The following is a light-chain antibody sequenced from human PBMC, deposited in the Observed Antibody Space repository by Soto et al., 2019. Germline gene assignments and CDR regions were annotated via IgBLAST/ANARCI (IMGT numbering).Light chain of an antibody. CDR3: QQYHSAPQT. CDR2: DAS. V-gene: IGKV1-5*01. J-gene: IGKJ1*01. Sequence: DIQMTQSPSTLSASVGDRVTITCRASQSISSWLAWYQQKPGKAPKLLIYDASSLESEVPSRFSGSGSGTEFTLTISSLQPDDFATYYCQQYHSAPQTFGPGTKVEVK. CDR1: QSISSW.